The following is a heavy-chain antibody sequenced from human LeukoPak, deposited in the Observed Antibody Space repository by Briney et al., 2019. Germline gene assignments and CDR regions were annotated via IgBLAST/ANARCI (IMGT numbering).Heavy chain of an antibody. D-gene: IGHD1-26*01. CDR3: ARVGWGNAFDI. CDR1: AFTFSSYS. J-gene: IGHJ3*02. CDR2: ISSSSSYI. Sequence: GGSLRLSCAASAFTFSSYSMNWVRQAPGKGLEWVSSISSSSSYIYYADSVKGRFTISRDNAKNSLYLQMNSLRAEDTAVYYCARVGWGNAFDIWGQGTMVTVSS. V-gene: IGHV3-21*01.